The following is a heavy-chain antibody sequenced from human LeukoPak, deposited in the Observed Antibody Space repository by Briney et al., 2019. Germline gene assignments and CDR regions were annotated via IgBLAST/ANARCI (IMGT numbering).Heavy chain of an antibody. Sequence: ASVKVSCKASGYTFTSYGISWVRQAPGQGLEWMGWVSAYNGNTNYAQKLQGRVTMTTDTSTSTAYMELRSLRSDDTAAYYRARVTMVRGVSFDYWGQGTLVTVSS. D-gene: IGHD3-10*01. CDR2: VSAYNGNT. CDR1: GYTFTSYG. V-gene: IGHV1-18*01. J-gene: IGHJ4*02. CDR3: ARVTMVRGVSFDY.